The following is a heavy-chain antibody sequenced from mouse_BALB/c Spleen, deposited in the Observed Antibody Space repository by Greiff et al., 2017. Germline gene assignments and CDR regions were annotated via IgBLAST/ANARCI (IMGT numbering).Heavy chain of an antibody. CDR3: ARLRRGYYFDY. CDR2: ISSGGGST. CDR1: GFAFSSYD. J-gene: IGHJ2*01. V-gene: IGHV5-12-1*01. Sequence: EVMLVESGGGLVKPGGSLKLSCAASGFAFSSYDMSWVRQTPEKRLEWVAYISSGGGSTYYPDTVKGRFTISRDNAKNTLYLQMSSLKSEDTAMYYCARLRRGYYFDYWGQGTTLTVSS. D-gene: IGHD2-12*01.